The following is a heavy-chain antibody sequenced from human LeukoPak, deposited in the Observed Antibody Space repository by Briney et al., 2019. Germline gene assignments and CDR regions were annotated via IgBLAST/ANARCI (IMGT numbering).Heavy chain of an antibody. J-gene: IGHJ5*01. CDR1: GFALKSYN. Sequence: GGSLRLSCAGSGFALKSYNLTWVRQAPGKGLEWVSSISSTSAYIHYADSVKGRFTISRDNVDNVVYLEMNSLGAEDTATYYCYSVAVSGPTGCFDSWGQGTLVIVSS. CDR3: YSVAVSGPTGCFDS. V-gene: IGHV3-21*01. D-gene: IGHD2-8*02. CDR2: ISSTSAYI.